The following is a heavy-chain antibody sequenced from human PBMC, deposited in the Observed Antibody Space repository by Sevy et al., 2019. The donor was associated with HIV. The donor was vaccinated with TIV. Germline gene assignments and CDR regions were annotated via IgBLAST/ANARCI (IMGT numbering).Heavy chain of an antibody. Sequence: GGSLRLSCAASGFTFSSYAMHWVRQAPGKGLEWVAVISYDGSNKYYADSVKGRFTISRDNSKNTLYLQMNSLRAEDTAVYYCARREAFHIWGQGTMVTVSS. J-gene: IGHJ3*02. V-gene: IGHV3-30*04. CDR2: ISYDGSNK. CDR3: ARREAFHI. CDR1: GFTFSSYA.